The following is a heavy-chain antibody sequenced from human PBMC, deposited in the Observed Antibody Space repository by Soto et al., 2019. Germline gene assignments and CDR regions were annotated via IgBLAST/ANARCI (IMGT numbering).Heavy chain of an antibody. V-gene: IGHV1-46*01. J-gene: IGHJ4*02. D-gene: IGHD6-19*01. CDR1: GYTFTSYY. CDR2: INPSGGST. Sequence: GASVKVSCKASGYTFTSYYMHWVRQAPGQGLEWMGIINPSGGSTSYAQKFQGRVTTTRDTSTSTVYMELSSLRSEDTAVYYCARDQVIAVAGTALGYWGRGTLVTVSS. CDR3: ARDQVIAVAGTALGY.